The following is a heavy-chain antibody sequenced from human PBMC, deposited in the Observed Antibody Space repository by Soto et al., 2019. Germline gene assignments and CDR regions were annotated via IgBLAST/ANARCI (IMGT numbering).Heavy chain of an antibody. D-gene: IGHD1-1*01. CDR3: ATRNPPYIQGLVDY. CDR1: RFTFSNAW. Sequence: GGSLRLSCAASRFTFSNAWMNWVRQARGQGLEWVGRIKSKTDGETTDYAAPVNGRFTISRDDSKTMLYLQINSLKTQNTAVYYRATRNPPYIQGLVDYCGEGTLVTVSS. V-gene: IGHV3-15*07. CDR2: IKSKTDGETT. J-gene: IGHJ4*02.